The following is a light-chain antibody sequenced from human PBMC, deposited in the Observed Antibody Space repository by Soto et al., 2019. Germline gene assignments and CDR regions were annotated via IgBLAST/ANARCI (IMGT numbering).Light chain of an antibody. CDR3: SSYTSSSTLYV. CDR2: EVS. Sequence: QSALTQPASVSRSPGQSITISCTGTSSDVGGYNYVSWYQQHPGKAPKLMIYEVSNRPSGVSNRFSGSKSGNTASLTISGLQAEDDADYYCSSYTSSSTLYVFGTGTKLTVL. CDR1: SSDVGGYNY. V-gene: IGLV2-14*01. J-gene: IGLJ1*01.